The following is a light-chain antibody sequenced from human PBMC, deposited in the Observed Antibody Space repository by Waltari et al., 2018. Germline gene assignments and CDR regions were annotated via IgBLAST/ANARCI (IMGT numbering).Light chain of an antibody. Sequence: IQMTQSPSTLSASVGYRFTITCRASQTISTWLAWYQHKPGQAPKLLIYDASTIQSGVPSRFSGSGSGTEFSLTISTLQPDDFATYYCQQYQTFRTFGRGTRVELK. CDR2: DAS. CDR1: QTISTW. V-gene: IGKV1-5*01. CDR3: QQYQTFRT. J-gene: IGKJ1*01.